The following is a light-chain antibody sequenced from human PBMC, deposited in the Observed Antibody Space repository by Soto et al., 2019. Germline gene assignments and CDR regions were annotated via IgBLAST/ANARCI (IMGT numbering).Light chain of an antibody. CDR3: NSYAGDIIRFV. CDR2: EVS. V-gene: IGLV2-14*01. CDR1: SSDVGAYKY. Sequence: ALTQPASVSGSPGQSVTISCTGTSSDVGAYKYVSWYQQHPGKAPKLMIYEVSNRPSGVSNRFSGSKSGNTASLTISGLQADDEADYYCNSYAGDIIRFVFGTGTKVTVL. J-gene: IGLJ1*01.